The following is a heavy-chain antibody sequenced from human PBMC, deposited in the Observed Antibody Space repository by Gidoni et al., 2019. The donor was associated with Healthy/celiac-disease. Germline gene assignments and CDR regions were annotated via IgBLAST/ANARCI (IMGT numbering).Heavy chain of an antibody. Sequence: EVQLVESGGGLVQPGGSLRLSCAASGFTFSRYWMSWVRQAPGKGLEWVANIKQDGSEKYYVDSVKGRFTISRDNAKNSLYLQMNSLRAEDTAVYYCARDTIFGVVNPYYFDYWGQGTLVTVSS. V-gene: IGHV3-7*01. D-gene: IGHD3-3*01. CDR1: GFTFSRYW. J-gene: IGHJ4*02. CDR2: IKQDGSEK. CDR3: ARDTIFGVVNPYYFDY.